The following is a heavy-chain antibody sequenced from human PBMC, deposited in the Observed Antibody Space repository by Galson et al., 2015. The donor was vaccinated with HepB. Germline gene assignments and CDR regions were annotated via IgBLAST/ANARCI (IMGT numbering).Heavy chain of an antibody. D-gene: IGHD3-3*01. Sequence: SLRLSCAASGFTFDDYAMHWVRQAPGKGLEWVSGISWNSGSIGYADSVKDRFTISRDNAKNSLYLQMNSLRAEDTALYYCAKAQTYYDFWSGYPFDYWGQGTLVTVSS. CDR1: GFTFDDYA. CDR2: ISWNSGSI. CDR3: AKAQTYYDFWSGYPFDY. J-gene: IGHJ4*02. V-gene: IGHV3-9*01.